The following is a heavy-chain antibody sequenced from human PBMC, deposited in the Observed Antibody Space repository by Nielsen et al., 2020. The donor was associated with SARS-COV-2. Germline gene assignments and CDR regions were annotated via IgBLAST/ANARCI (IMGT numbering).Heavy chain of an antibody. D-gene: IGHD3-22*01. CDR1: GYTFTNNY. J-gene: IGHJ4*02. CDR2: INPTNGGT. Sequence: ASVKVSCKASGYTFTNNYMHWVRQAPGQGFEWMGLINPTNGGTTYAQKFLGTVTMTRDTSTSTVYMELSSLRSDDTAVYYCARDSSGTYRRVDYWGQGTLVTVSS. CDR3: ARDSSGTYRRVDY. V-gene: IGHV1-46*01.